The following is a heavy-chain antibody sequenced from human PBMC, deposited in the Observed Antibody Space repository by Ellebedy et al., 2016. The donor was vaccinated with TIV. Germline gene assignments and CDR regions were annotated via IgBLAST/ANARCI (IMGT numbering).Heavy chain of an antibody. J-gene: IGHJ2*01. CDR1: GGSISGSSYY. CDR3: ARSLLIFTFDKCYFDL. Sequence: GSLRLSCTVSGGSISGSSYYWGWIRQPPGKGLEWIGNIFDTGSTYYNPSLKRRVTISVDTSENQFSLKLSSVTAADTAVYYCARSLLIFTFDKCYFDLWGRGTLVTVSS. V-gene: IGHV4-39*01. D-gene: IGHD3/OR15-3a*01. CDR2: IFDTGST.